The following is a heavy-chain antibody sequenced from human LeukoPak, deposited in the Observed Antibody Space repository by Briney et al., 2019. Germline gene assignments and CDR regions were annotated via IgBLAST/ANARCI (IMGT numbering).Heavy chain of an antibody. CDR2: IYSGGST. V-gene: IGHV3-53*01. CDR3: AREVAAAGITG. Sequence: GGSLRLSCAASGFTVSTNYMIWVRQAPGKGLEWVSVIYSGGSTDYADSVKGRFTISRDNSKNTLYLQMNSLRAEDTAVYYCAREVAAAGITGWGQGTLVTVSS. D-gene: IGHD6-13*01. CDR1: GFTVSTNY. J-gene: IGHJ4*02.